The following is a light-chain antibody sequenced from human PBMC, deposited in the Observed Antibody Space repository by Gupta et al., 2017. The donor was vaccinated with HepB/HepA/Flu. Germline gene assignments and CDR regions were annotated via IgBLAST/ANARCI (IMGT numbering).Light chain of an antibody. CDR2: GVS. CDR1: PGMSGF. Sequence: DIKLTQSPSFVSASVGERVTITCRASPGMSGFLAWYQQKPGKAPKLPLYGVSNLHSGVSSRFVGSCSGTAFTLTITSLQPDDFASYFCQQTSAFPWPFGQGTRVEVK. CDR3: QQTSAFPWP. V-gene: IGKV1-12*01. J-gene: IGKJ1*01.